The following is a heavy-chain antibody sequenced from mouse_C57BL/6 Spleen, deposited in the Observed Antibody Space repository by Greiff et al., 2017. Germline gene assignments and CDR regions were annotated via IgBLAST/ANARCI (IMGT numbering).Heavy chain of an antibody. J-gene: IGHJ4*01. CDR3: ARYYSNYLQAMGY. CDR1: GYTFTGYW. Sequence: QVQLQQSGAELVKPGASVKMSCKASGYTFTGYWITWVKQRPGQGLEWIGDIYPGSGSTNYNEKFKSKATLTVDTSSSTAYMQLSSLTSEDSAVYYCARYYSNYLQAMGYWGQGTSVTVSS. CDR2: IYPGSGST. V-gene: IGHV1-55*01. D-gene: IGHD2-5*01.